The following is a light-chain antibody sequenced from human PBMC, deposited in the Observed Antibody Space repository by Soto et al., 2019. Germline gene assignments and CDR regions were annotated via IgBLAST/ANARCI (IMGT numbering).Light chain of an antibody. CDR1: SSNIGSKY. CDR3: AAWDAGVSGPA. J-gene: IGLJ2*01. Sequence: QSVLTQPPSASGTPGQRVTISCSGSSSNIGSKYVYWYQQLPGTAPKLLMYRNNQRPSGVPDRFSGSKSGTSASLAISGLGSEDEADYYCAAWDAGVSGPAFGGGTKLTVL. V-gene: IGLV1-47*01. CDR2: RNN.